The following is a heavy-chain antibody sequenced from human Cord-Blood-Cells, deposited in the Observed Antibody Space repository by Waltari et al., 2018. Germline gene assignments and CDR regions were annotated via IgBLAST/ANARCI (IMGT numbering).Heavy chain of an antibody. J-gene: IGHJ2*01. D-gene: IGHD3-10*01. CDR2: MNPNSGNT. CDR3: ARSSYGSGSYWYFDL. CDR1: GYNFTSYD. V-gene: IGHV1-8*01. Sequence: QVQLVQYGAELKKPGASVTVSCKASGYNFTSYDINRVRQATGQGLEWMGWMNPNSGNTGYAQKFQGRVTMTRNTSISTAYMELSSLRSEDTAVYYCARSSYGSGSYWYFDLWGRGTLVTVSS.